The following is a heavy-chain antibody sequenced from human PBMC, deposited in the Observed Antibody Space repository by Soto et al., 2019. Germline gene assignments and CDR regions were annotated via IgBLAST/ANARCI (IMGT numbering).Heavy chain of an antibody. CDR2: ISYDRSHQ. D-gene: IGHD2-8*01. Sequence: PGGSLRLSCAASGFTFSNYGMHWVRQTPGKGLEWVAVISYDRSHQFYTDSVKGRFTISRDNSKNTLYLQMNSLKTEDTAMYYCAKDPKCCTIGSHFLDNWFDPWGQGTLVTVSS. CDR3: AKDPKCCTIGSHFLDNWFDP. V-gene: IGHV3-30*18. CDR1: GFTFSNYG. J-gene: IGHJ5*02.